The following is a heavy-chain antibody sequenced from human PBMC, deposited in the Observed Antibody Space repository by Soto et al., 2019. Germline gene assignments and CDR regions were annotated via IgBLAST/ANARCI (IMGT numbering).Heavy chain of an antibody. CDR2: ISASTRNT. V-gene: IGHV1-18*01. CDR3: ARCYCSVGSCYACWHFDL. D-gene: IGHD2-15*01. Sequence: QVQLVQSGAEVKKPGASVKVSCQASGYTFTNYAISWVRQAPAQGLEWMGWISASTRNTDQAQNFQGRVTMTIDTSTNTANMELRSLRSDDTAVYYCARCYCSVGSCYACWHFDLWGRGTLVTVSS. J-gene: IGHJ2*01. CDR1: GYTFTNYA.